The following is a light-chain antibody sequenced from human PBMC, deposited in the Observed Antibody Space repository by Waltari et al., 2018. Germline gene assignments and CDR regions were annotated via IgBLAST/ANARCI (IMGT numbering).Light chain of an antibody. CDR2: KAS. V-gene: IGKV1-5*03. CDR1: QSISSW. J-gene: IGKJ1*01. Sequence: DIQVTQSPSTLSASVGASVTITCRASQSISSWLAWYQQKPGKAPKLLIYKASSLESGVPSRFSGSGSGKEFTLTISSLQPDDFATYYCQQYNSYSGTFGQGTKVEIK. CDR3: QQYNSYSGT.